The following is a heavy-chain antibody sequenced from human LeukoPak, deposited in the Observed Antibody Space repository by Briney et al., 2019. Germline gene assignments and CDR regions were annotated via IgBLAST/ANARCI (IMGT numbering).Heavy chain of an antibody. CDR1: GYTFTSYG. CDR2: ISAYSGNT. CDR3: ARDGRLVPLIYFQH. V-gene: IGHV1-18*04. J-gene: IGHJ1*01. Sequence: ASVKVSCKASGYTFTSYGISWVRQAPGQGLEWMGWISAYSGNTNYAQKLQGRVTMTTDTSTSTAYMELRSLRSDDTAVYYCARDGRLVPLIYFQHWGQGTLVTVSS. D-gene: IGHD6-19*01.